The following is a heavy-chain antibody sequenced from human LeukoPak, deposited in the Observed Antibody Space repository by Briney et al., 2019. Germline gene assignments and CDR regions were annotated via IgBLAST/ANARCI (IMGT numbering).Heavy chain of an antibody. CDR1: GFTFSSYW. V-gene: IGHV3-74*01. D-gene: IGHD1-26*01. CDR3: IGSGGWPGY. Sequence: GGSLRLSCAASGFTFSSYWMHWVRQAPGKGLVWVSRIASDGSAVYADSVKGRFTISRDNAKDTVYLQMNSLRVEDTAVYYCIGSGGWPGYWGQGTLVTVSS. J-gene: IGHJ4*02. CDR2: IASDGSA.